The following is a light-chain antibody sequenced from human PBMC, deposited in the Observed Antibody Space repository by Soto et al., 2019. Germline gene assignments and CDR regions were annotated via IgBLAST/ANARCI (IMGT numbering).Light chain of an antibody. V-gene: IGKV3-20*01. J-gene: IGKJ5*01. CDR2: GAS. CDR3: QQYGSSPPLT. CDR1: QSVSSSY. Sequence: EIVLTQSPGTLSFSPGERATLSCRASQSVSSSYLAWYQRKPGQAPRLRIYGASSRATGIPDRFSGSGSGTDFALPISRLEHEDFAVYYCQQYGSSPPLTFGQGTRLEIK.